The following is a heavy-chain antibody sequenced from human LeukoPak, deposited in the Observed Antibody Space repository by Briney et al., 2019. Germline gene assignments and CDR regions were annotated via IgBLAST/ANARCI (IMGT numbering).Heavy chain of an antibody. CDR2: INQDGSEK. V-gene: IGHV3-7*01. Sequence: QTGGSLRLSCAASGFTFSHYWMSWVRQAPGKGLEWVANINQDGSEKSYVDSVKGRFTISRDNAKNSLYLQVNSLRAEDTAVYYCARNAFEIWGQGTMVTVSS. CDR3: ARNAFEI. J-gene: IGHJ3*02. CDR1: GFTFSHYW.